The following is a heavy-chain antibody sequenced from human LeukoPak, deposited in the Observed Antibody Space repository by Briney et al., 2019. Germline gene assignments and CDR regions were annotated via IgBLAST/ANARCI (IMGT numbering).Heavy chain of an antibody. CDR1: GFTFSNAW. J-gene: IGHJ4*02. Sequence: GGSLRLSCAASGFTFSNAWMSWVRQAPGKGLEWVGRIISKVDGGTADYAAPVKGRFTISRDDSKNTVYLQMNSLKTEDTAVYYCATSGGTTTRFVDYWGQGNLVSVSS. D-gene: IGHD2/OR15-2a*01. V-gene: IGHV3-15*01. CDR2: IISKVDGGTA. CDR3: ATSGGTTTRFVDY.